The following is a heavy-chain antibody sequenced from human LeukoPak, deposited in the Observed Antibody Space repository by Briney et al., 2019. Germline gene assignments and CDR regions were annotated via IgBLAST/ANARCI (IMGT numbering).Heavy chain of an antibody. CDR2: IYHSGST. V-gene: IGHV4-4*02. CDR1: GGSISSSNW. D-gene: IGHD3-22*01. J-gene: IGHJ4*02. Sequence: SGTLSLTCAVSGGSISSSNWWSWVRQPPGKGLEWIGEIYHSGSTNYNPSLKSRVTISVDKSKNQFSLKLSSVTAADTAVYYCARDDHYYDSSGYYRDFDYWGQGTLVTVSS. CDR3: ARDDHYYDSSGYYRDFDY.